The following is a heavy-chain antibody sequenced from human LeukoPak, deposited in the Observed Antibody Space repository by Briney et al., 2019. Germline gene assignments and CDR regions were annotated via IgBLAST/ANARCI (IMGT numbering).Heavy chain of an antibody. CDR1: ELTFSDNS. Sequence: LRLSSAASELTFSDNSINWFRKALGKGLKWVSSITLTSGSMYYADAVRGRFTSSRDNARSSLFLQRESLTARETAVNSVVRLRRNSDTRDYYYFYDYWGQGILVTVSS. CDR3: VRLRRNSDTRDYYYFYDY. J-gene: IGHJ4*02. CDR2: ITLTSGSM. V-gene: IGHV3-21*06. D-gene: IGHD2/OR15-2a*01.